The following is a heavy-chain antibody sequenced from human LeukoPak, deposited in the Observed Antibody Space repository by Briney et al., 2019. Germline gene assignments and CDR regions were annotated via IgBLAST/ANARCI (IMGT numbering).Heavy chain of an antibody. J-gene: IGHJ4*02. CDR1: GFTFSNDP. D-gene: IGHD3-10*01. Sequence: TGGSLRLSCAASGFTFSNDPMSWVRQTPGKGLEWVSTINYSGGSTYYADSVKGRFTISRDNPKNTLYLQMNSLRVDDTAVYYCANRPGCRGFECWGQGTLVTVSS. CDR3: ANRPGCRGFEC. CDR2: INYSGGST. V-gene: IGHV3-23*01.